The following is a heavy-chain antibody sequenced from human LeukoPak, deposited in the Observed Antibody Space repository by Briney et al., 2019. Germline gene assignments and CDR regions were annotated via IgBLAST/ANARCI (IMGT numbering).Heavy chain of an antibody. CDR1: GLTFSTYL. Sequence: GGSLRLSCAASGLTFSTYLMTWVRQAPGKGLEWVANIKEDGSEKYYVDSVKGRFTISRDNAKNSLYLQMNSLRAEDTAVYYCASTNRIQFFYYFDYWGQGTVVTVSS. V-gene: IGHV3-7*05. J-gene: IGHJ4*02. CDR2: IKEDGSEK. CDR3: ASTNRIQFFYYFDY. D-gene: IGHD5-18*01.